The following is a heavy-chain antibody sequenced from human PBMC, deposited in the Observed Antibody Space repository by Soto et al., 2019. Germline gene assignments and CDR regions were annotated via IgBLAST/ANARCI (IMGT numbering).Heavy chain of an antibody. CDR3: ARDPGLDGSGTSGYYYYGMDV. V-gene: IGHV4-39*07. CDR1: GGSISSSSYY. D-gene: IGHD3-10*01. CDR2: IYYSGST. Sequence: TSETLSLTCTVSGGSISSSSYYWGWIRQPPGKGLEWIGSIYYSGSTYYNPSLKSRVTISVDKSKNQFSLKLSSVTAADTAVYYCARDPGLDGSGTSGYYYYGMDVWGQGTTVTVSS. J-gene: IGHJ6*02.